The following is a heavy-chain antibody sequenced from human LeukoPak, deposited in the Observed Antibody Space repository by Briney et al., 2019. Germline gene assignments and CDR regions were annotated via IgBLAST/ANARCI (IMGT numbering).Heavy chain of an antibody. CDR2: INHSGST. CDR1: GGSFSGYY. CDR3: ARDGRDGYNGGEFDY. Sequence: PSETLSLTCAVYGGSFSGYYWSWIRQPPGKGLEWIGEINHSGSTNYNPSLKSRVTISVDTSKNQFSLKLSSVTAADTAVYYCARDGRDGYNGGEFDYWGQGTLVTVSS. V-gene: IGHV4-34*01. J-gene: IGHJ4*02. D-gene: IGHD5-24*01.